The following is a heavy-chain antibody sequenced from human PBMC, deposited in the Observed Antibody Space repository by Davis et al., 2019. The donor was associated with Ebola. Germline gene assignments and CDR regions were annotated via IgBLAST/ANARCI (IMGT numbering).Heavy chain of an antibody. D-gene: IGHD2-15*01. CDR3: ARGYCSGAGCYRTDGLDV. CDR1: GFTFRSYA. CDR2: ISYDGSNE. V-gene: IGHV3-30-3*01. Sequence: GESLKISCAASGFTFRSYAMHWVRQAPGRGLEWVALISYDGSNENYAGSVKGRFTISRDNSKNTQYLQMSSLRVDDTAVYYCARGYCSGAGCYRTDGLDVWGEGTTVTVSS. J-gene: IGHJ6*04.